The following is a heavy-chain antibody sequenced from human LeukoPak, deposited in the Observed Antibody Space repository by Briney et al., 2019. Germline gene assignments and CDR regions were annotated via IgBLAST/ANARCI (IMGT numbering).Heavy chain of an antibody. Sequence: SETLSLTCAVYGGSFSGYYWSWIRQPPGKGLEWIGEINHSGSTNYNPSLKSRVTISVDTSKNQFSLKLSSVTAADTAVYYCARRAIEVVPAAMRDYYYYGTDVWGKGTTVTVSS. CDR2: INHSGST. CDR1: GGSFSGYY. V-gene: IGHV4-34*01. CDR3: ARRAIEVVPAAMRDYYYYGTDV. J-gene: IGHJ6*04. D-gene: IGHD2-2*01.